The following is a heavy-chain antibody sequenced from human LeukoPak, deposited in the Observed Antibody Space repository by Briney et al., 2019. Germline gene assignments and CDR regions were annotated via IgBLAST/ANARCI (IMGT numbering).Heavy chain of an antibody. J-gene: IGHJ4*02. CDR2: ISAYNGNT. Sequence: ASVKVSCKASGYTFTSYGISWVRQAPGQGLEWMGWISAYNGNTNYAQKLQGRVTMTTDTSTSTAYMELRSLRSDDTAVYYCAKDRGTIFGVVIRSPYWGQGTLVTVSS. CDR3: AKDRGTIFGVVIRSPY. D-gene: IGHD3-3*01. V-gene: IGHV1-18*01. CDR1: GYTFTSYG.